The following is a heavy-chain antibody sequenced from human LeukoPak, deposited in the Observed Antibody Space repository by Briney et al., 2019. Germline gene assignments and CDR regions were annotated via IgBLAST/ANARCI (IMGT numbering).Heavy chain of an antibody. Sequence: GGSLRLSCAPSGFTFSSYWMHWVRQVPGRGLVWVSRINSDGSITDYADSVKGRFTIARDTAQNTLHLQMNSLRVEDTAMYYCAREPGGYYDSSGSLDDWGQGTLVTVSS. CDR2: INSDGSIT. CDR1: GFTFSSYW. CDR3: AREPGGYYDSSGSLDD. J-gene: IGHJ4*02. V-gene: IGHV3-74*01. D-gene: IGHD3-22*01.